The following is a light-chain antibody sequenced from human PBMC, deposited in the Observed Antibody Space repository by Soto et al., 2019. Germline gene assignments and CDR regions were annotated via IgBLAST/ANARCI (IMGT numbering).Light chain of an antibody. CDR1: QSVSSNY. J-gene: IGKJ1*01. V-gene: IGKV3-20*01. CDR2: GAS. CDR3: QQYGNSPQT. Sequence: EIVLTQSPGTLSLSPGERATLSCRASQSVSSNYLAWYQQKPGQAPRLLIYGASSRATGIPDRFSGSGSGTDFTLTISGLEPEDFAVYYCQQYGNSPQTFGQGTKVEIK.